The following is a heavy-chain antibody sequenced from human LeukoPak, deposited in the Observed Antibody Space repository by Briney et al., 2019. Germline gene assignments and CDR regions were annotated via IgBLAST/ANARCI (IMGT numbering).Heavy chain of an antibody. J-gene: IGHJ1*01. V-gene: IGHV3-15*01. CDR3: ADLGGYGVG. Sequence: GGSLRLSCVPSGFTFRNAWMSWVRQAPGKGPEWVGRIKSRTDGGTIEYAAPVEGRFSISRDDSKNTRYLQMTSLNIDDTAVYYCADLGGYGVGWGQGTLVTVSS. CDR2: IKSRTDGGTI. D-gene: IGHD5-12*01. CDR1: GFTFRNAW.